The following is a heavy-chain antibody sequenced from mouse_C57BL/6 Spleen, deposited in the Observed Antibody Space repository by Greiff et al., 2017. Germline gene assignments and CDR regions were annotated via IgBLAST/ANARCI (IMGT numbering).Heavy chain of an antibody. CDR2: ISSGSSTI. Sequence: EVHLVESRGGLVKPGGSLKLSCAASGFTFSDYGMHWVRQAPEKGLEWVAYISSGSSTIYYADTVKGRFTIARDNAKNTLFLQMTSLRSEDTAMYYCARPSSHSFYFDYWGQGTTLTVSS. CDR1: GFTFSDYG. D-gene: IGHD2-12*01. CDR3: ARPSSHSFYFDY. V-gene: IGHV5-17*01. J-gene: IGHJ2*01.